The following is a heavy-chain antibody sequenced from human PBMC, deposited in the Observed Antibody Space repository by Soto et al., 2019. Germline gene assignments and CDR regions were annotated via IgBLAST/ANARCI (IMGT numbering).Heavy chain of an antibody. CDR1: GGTFSSYA. V-gene: IGHV1-69*13. D-gene: IGHD2-2*02. CDR2: IIPIFGTA. CDR3: ALGIVVVPAAIPQNWFDP. J-gene: IGHJ5*02. Sequence: SVKVSCKASGGTFSSYAISCVQQAPGQGLEWMGGIIPIFGTANYAQKFQGRVTITADESTSTAYMELSSLRSEDTAVYYCALGIVVVPAAIPQNWFDPWGQGTLVTISS.